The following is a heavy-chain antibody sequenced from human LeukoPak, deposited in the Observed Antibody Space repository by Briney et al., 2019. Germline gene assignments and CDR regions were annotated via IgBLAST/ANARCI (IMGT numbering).Heavy chain of an antibody. D-gene: IGHD6-19*01. CDR1: GFTFSSYG. CDR3: AKAIYSSGWYGTVY. CDR2: ISYDGSNK. J-gene: IGHJ4*02. V-gene: IGHV3-30*18. Sequence: RPGGSLRLSCAASGFTFSSYGMHWVRQAPGKGLEWVAVISYDGSNKYYADSVKGRFTISRDNSKNTLYLQMNSLRAEDTAVYYCAKAIYSSGWYGTVYWGQGTLVTVSS.